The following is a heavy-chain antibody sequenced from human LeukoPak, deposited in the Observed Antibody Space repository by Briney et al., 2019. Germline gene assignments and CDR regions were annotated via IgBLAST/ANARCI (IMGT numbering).Heavy chain of an antibody. D-gene: IGHD6-13*01. CDR1: GYTFISYD. Sequence: ASVKVSCKASGYTFISYDIHWVRQATGQGLEWMGWMDTNSDNTIYAQKSQGRVTMTRNTSISTAYMELRSLRSEDTAVYYCARNPPGEAAAGRVLDYWGQGTLVTVSS. J-gene: IGHJ4*02. V-gene: IGHV1-8*01. CDR2: MDTNSDNT. CDR3: ARNPPGEAAAGRVLDY.